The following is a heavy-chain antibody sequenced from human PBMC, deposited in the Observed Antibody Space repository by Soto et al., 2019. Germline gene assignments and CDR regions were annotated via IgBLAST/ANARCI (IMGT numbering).Heavy chain of an antibody. CDR2: IDPADSDT. Sequence: PGECLNISCSGSGDTYTNYWNGWVRQMPGKSLEWVGIIDPADSDTKNNPSFQCKCSISADKCIPTTYLHWNNLKASDTAIYYCAASIFYYGMDVWGQGTTVTV. J-gene: IGHJ6*02. V-gene: IGHV5-51*03. CDR1: GDTYTNYW. CDR3: AASIFYYGMDV.